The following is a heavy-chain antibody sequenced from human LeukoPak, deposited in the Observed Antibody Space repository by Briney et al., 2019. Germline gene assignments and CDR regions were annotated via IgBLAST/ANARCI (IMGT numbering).Heavy chain of an antibody. D-gene: IGHD3-10*01. J-gene: IGHJ4*02. Sequence: GGSLRLSCAASGFTFSSYEMNWVRQAPGQGQGRASYISSSGSTIYYADSVKGRFTISRDNAKNSLYLQMNSLRAEDTAVYHCARDEGFGELFFDYWGQGTLVTVSS. V-gene: IGHV3-48*03. CDR1: GFTFSSYE. CDR2: ISSSGSTI. CDR3: ARDEGFGELFFDY.